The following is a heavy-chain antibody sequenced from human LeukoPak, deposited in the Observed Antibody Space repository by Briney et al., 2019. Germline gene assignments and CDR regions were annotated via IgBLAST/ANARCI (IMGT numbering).Heavy chain of an antibody. CDR1: GFTFCSYA. V-gene: IGHV3-23*01. Sequence: GGSPRLSCAASGFTFCSYAMTRVRQGPGKGVEWGSDISGGGGNTYYADSVKGRFTISRDNSKNTLYLQMHSLRAEDTAVYYCAIYSGYGTNAFDIWGQGTMVTVSS. J-gene: IGHJ3*02. CDR2: ISGGGGNT. CDR3: AIYSGYGTNAFDI. D-gene: IGHD5-12*01.